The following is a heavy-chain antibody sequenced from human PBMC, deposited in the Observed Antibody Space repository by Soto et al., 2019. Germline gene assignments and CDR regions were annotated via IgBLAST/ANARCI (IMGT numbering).Heavy chain of an antibody. V-gene: IGHV4-39*01. D-gene: IGHD3-9*01. J-gene: IGHJ4*02. CDR2: LSHSGNT. CDR3: ARHMDYNILTGYFD. CDR1: GASTSSTLHY. Sequence: QLRLQESGPGLLKPSETLSLTCSVSGASTSSTLHYWGWIRQPPGKGLEWLGSLSHSGNTHYNPSLKSRLFISADNSKSQFSLTLTTVTPADTAVYFCARHMDYNILTGYFDWGQGTLVTVFS.